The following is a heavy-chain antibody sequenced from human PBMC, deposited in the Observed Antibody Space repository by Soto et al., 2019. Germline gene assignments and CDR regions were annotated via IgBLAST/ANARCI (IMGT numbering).Heavy chain of an antibody. CDR2: IYYSGST. CDR3: ARGIRVVPRAFDI. CDR1: GGSISSYY. V-gene: IGHV4-59*12. D-gene: IGHD2-21*01. Sequence: SETLSLTCTVSGGSISSYYWSWIRQPPGRGLEWIGYIYYSGSTNYNPSLKSRVTISVDTSKNQFSLKLSSVTAADTAVYYCARGIRVVPRAFDIWGQGTMVTVSS. J-gene: IGHJ3*02.